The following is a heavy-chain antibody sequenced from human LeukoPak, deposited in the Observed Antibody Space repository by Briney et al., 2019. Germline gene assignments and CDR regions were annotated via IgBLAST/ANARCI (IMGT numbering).Heavy chain of an antibody. J-gene: IGHJ4*02. CDR3: ARVSGDKFDY. D-gene: IGHD4-17*01. CDR1: GGSFSGYY. V-gene: IGHV4-34*01. CDR2: INHSGST. Sequence: SETLSLTCAVYGGSFSGYYWNWIRQPPGKGLEWIGEINHSGSTNYNPSLKSRVTISVDTSKNQFSLKLSSVTAADTAVYYCARVSGDKFDYWGQGPLVPVPS.